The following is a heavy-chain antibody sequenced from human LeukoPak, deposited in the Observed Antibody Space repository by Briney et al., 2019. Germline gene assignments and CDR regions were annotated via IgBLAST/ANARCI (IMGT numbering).Heavy chain of an antibody. V-gene: IGHV1-46*01. CDR3: ARGSNGGWFDP. CDR2: INPSGGST. D-gene: IGHD6-13*01. J-gene: IGHJ5*02. Sequence: GASVKVSCKASGYTFTSYYMHWVRQAPGQGLEWMGIINPSGGSTSYAQKFQGRVTITADKSTSTAYMELSSLRSEDTAVYYCARGSNGGWFDPWGQGTLVTVSS. CDR1: GYTFTSYY.